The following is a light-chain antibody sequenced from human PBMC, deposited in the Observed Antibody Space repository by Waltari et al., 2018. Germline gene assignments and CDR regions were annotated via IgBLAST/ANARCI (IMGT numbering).Light chain of an antibody. CDR3: QSYDSSLGGSRV. CDR2: GNN. Sequence: QSVLTQPPSVSGAPGQRVTISCTGSSSNIGAGHDVHWYQHLPGTAPKLLIYGNNSRPSGVPDRFSGSKSGTSAPLGITGLQAEDEADYYCQSYDSSLGGSRVFGTGTKVTVL. CDR1: SSNIGAGHD. J-gene: IGLJ1*01. V-gene: IGLV1-40*01.